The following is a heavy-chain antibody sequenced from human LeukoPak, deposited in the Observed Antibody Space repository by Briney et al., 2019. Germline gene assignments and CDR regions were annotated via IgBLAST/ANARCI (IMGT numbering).Heavy chain of an antibody. J-gene: IGHJ1*01. D-gene: IGHD2-21*01. CDR1: GFTFSSYG. V-gene: IGHV3-30*18. CDR2: ISYDGSNK. CDR3: AKDPAYCGADCYSAEYFQH. Sequence: PGRSLRLSCAASGFTFSSYGMHWVRQAPGKGLEWVAVISYDGSNKYYADSVKGRFTISRDNSKNTLYLQMNSLRAEDTAVYYCAKDPAYCGADCYSAEYFQHWGQGTLVTVSS.